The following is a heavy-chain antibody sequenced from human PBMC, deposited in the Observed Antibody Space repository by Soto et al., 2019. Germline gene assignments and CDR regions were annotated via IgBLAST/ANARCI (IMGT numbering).Heavy chain of an antibody. CDR3: ARDPRGWYLPEYYYYGMDV. D-gene: IGHD6-19*01. V-gene: IGHV3-48*02. CDR2: ISSSSSTI. CDR1: GFTFSSYS. Sequence: GGSLRLSCAASGFTFSSYSMNWVRQAPGTGLEWVSYISSSSSTIYYADSVKGRFTIFRDNAKNSLYLQMNSLRDEDTAVYYCARDPRGWYLPEYYYYGMDVWGQGTTVTVSS. J-gene: IGHJ6*02.